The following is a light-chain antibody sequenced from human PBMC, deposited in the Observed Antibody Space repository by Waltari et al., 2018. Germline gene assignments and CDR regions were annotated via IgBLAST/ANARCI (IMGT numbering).Light chain of an antibody. CDR3: QQYNIWPYT. V-gene: IGKV1-5*03. J-gene: IGKJ2*01. Sequence: DIQMTQSPSTLSASVGDRVTITCRASQSISNWLAWYQQKPGKAPKVLIYKSFTLQSGVPSRFSGSGSETEFILTISILQPDDFATYYCQQYNIWPYTFGQGTTLEI. CDR2: KSF. CDR1: QSISNW.